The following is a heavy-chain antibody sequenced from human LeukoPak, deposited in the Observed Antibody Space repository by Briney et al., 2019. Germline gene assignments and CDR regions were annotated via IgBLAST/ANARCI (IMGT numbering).Heavy chain of an antibody. D-gene: IGHD2-2*01. Sequence: GGSLRLSCAASGFTFSSYWMSWVRQAPGKGLEWVANIKQDGSEKYYVDSVKGRFTISRDNAKNSLYLQMNSLRAEDTAVYYCARDRISWTSTYFDYWGQGTLVTVSS. CDR3: ARDRISWTSTYFDY. CDR2: IKQDGSEK. V-gene: IGHV3-7*01. J-gene: IGHJ4*02. CDR1: GFTFSSYW.